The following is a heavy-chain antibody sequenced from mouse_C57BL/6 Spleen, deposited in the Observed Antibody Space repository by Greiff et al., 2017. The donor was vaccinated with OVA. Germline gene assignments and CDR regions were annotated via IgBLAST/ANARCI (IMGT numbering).Heavy chain of an antibody. CDR1: GFSLTSYG. Sequence: VQVVESGPGLVAPSQSLSITCTVSGFSLTSYGVHWVRQPPGKGLEWLVVIWSDGSTTYNSALKSRLSISKDNSKSQVFLKMNSLQTDDTAMYYCARHEGQLRLRGYAMDYWGQGTSVTVSS. D-gene: IGHD3-2*02. J-gene: IGHJ4*01. CDR3: ARHEGQLRLRGYAMDY. CDR2: IWSDGST. V-gene: IGHV2-6-1*01.